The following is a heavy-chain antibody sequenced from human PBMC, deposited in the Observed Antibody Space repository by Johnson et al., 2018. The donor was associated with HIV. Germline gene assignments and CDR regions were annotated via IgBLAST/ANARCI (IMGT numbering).Heavy chain of an antibody. V-gene: IGHV3-30-3*01. D-gene: IGHD3-10*01. J-gene: IGHJ3*02. CDR1: GFTFTFYA. CDR3: ARDPFGALDGDAFDI. CDR2: ISYDGSNK. Sequence: QVQLVESGGGLVQPGGSLRLSCAASGFTFTFYAMHWVRQAPGKGLEWVAVISYDGSNKYYADSVKGRYTISRDNSKNTLYLQMNSLRAEDTAVYYCARDPFGALDGDAFDIWGQGTMVTVSS.